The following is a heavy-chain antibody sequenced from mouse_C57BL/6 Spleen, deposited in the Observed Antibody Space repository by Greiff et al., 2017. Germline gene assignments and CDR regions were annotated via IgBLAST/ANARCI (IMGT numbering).Heavy chain of an antibody. CDR2: IHPNSGST. V-gene: IGHV1-64*01. J-gene: IGHJ1*03. CDR3: ARALQGYGGSHWYFDV. D-gene: IGHD1-1*01. Sequence: QVQLQQPGAELVKPGASVKLSCKASGYTFTSYWMHWVKQRPGQGLEWIGMIHPNSGSTNYNEKFKNKATLTVDKSSSTAYMQLSSLTSEDSAVYYCARALQGYGGSHWYFDVWGTGTTVTVSS. CDR1: GYTFTSYW.